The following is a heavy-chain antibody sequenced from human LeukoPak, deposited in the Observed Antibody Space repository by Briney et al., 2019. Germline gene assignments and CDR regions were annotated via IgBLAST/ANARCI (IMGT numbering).Heavy chain of an antibody. Sequence: SETLSLTCTVSGGSISSYYWSWIRQPPGKGLEWIGYIFQRGSTYYNPSLKSRVTISEDRSKNQFSLKPSSVTAADTAVYYCARGPTSDAFDIWGQGTMVTVSS. CDR1: GGSISSYY. J-gene: IGHJ3*02. V-gene: IGHV4-59*12. CDR2: IFQRGST. CDR3: ARGPTSDAFDI.